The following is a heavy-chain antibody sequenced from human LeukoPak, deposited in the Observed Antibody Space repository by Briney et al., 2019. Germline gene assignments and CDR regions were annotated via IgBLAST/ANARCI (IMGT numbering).Heavy chain of an antibody. CDR2: ISGSAGSI. CDR3: AKDPSCSVGWFDP. J-gene: IGHJ5*02. D-gene: IGHD2-21*01. Sequence: GGSLRLSCAASGFTVSSNYMIWVRQAPGEGLEWVSDISGSAGSIYYADSVKGRFTISRDNARNTLYLQMNSLRAEDTGVYYCAKDPSCSVGWFDPWGQGTLVSVSS. V-gene: IGHV3-23*01. CDR1: GFTVSSNY.